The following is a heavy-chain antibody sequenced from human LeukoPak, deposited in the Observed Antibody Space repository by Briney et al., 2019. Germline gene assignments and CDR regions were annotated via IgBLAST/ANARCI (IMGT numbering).Heavy chain of an antibody. J-gene: IGHJ3*02. CDR1: GGSISSGGYS. CDR2: IFHTGNS. D-gene: IGHD3-22*01. CDR3: ARSLDSRFDI. Sequence: SGTLSLTCAVSGGSISSGGYSWSWIRQPPGRGLEWIGYIFHTGNSYYNPSLKSRVAISVDRSKNQFSLKLSSVTAADTAVYYCARSLDSRFDIWGQGTMVIVSS. V-gene: IGHV4-30-2*01.